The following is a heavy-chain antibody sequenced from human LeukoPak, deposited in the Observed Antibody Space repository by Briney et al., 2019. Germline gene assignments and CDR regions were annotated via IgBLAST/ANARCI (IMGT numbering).Heavy chain of an antibody. D-gene: IGHD3-16*01. J-gene: IGHJ5*02. CDR3: ARASSRLEA. V-gene: IGHV4-61*02. CDR1: GGSISSGSYY. Sequence: SQTLSLTCTVSGGSISSGSYYWSWIRQPAGKGLEWIGRIYTSGSTNYNPSLKSRVTISVDTSKNQFSLKLSSVTAADTAVYYCARASSRLEAWGQGTLVTVSS. CDR2: IYTSGST.